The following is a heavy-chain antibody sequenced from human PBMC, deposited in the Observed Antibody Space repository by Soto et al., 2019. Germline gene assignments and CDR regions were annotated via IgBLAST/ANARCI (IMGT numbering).Heavy chain of an antibody. CDR3: ARVSLSMRMVRGVIDRYYYYGMDV. CDR2: IYYSGST. CDR1: GGSISSGGYY. V-gene: IGHV4-31*03. J-gene: IGHJ6*02. Sequence: SETLSLTCTVSGGSISSGGYYWSWIRQHPGKGLEWIGYIYYSGSTYYNPSLKSRVTISVDTSKNQFSLKLSSVTAADTAVYYCARVSLSMRMVRGVIDRYYYYGMDVWGQGTTVTVSS. D-gene: IGHD3-10*01.